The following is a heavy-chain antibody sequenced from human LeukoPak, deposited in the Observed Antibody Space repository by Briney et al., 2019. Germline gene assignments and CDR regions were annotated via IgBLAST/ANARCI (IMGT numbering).Heavy chain of an antibody. J-gene: IGHJ5*02. Sequence: SVKVSCTASGGTFSSYAISWVRQAPGQGLEWMGGIIPIFGTANYAQKFQGRVTITTDESTSTAYMELSSLRSEDTAVYYCARGDTMVRGVIRKYNWFDPWGQGTLVTVSS. CDR3: ARGDTMVRGVIRKYNWFDP. D-gene: IGHD3-10*01. CDR1: GGTFSSYA. V-gene: IGHV1-69*05. CDR2: IIPIFGTA.